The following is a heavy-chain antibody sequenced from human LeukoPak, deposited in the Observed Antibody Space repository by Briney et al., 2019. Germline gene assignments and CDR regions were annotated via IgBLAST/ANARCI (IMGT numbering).Heavy chain of an antibody. CDR1: GFTFSSYS. Sequence: GGSLRLSCAASGFTFSSYSMNWVRQAPGKGLEWVSSISSSSYIYYADSVKGRFTISRDNAKNSLYLQMNSLKAEDTAVYYCARDLRYCSGGSCKGFDYWGQGTLVTVSS. CDR2: ISSSSYI. CDR3: ARDLRYCSGGSCKGFDY. D-gene: IGHD2-15*01. J-gene: IGHJ4*02. V-gene: IGHV3-21*01.